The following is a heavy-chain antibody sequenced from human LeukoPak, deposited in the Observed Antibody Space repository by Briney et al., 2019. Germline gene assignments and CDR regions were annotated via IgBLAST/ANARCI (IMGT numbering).Heavy chain of an antibody. CDR2: VSSDESIK. J-gene: IGHJ5*02. CDR3: ARDVGTRSNIKNWFDP. CDR1: GFTFNSCA. Sequence: GGSLRLSCAASGFTFNSCAMHWVRQAPGKGLEWVAVVSSDESIKFYGDSVKGRFTISRDNSKNTLYLQMNSLRADDTALYYCARDVGTRSNIKNWFDPRGQGTLVTVSS. D-gene: IGHD1-26*01. V-gene: IGHV3-30*03.